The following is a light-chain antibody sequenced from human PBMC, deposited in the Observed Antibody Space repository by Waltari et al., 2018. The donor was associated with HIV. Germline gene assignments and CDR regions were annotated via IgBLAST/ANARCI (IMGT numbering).Light chain of an antibody. J-gene: IGKJ1*01. CDR1: LSRSSSD. CDR2: GAS. CDR3: QQYGSSLRT. V-gene: IGKV3-20*01. Sequence: ETVLTQSPGTLSLSPGERATLSCRASLSRSSSDLAWNQQKPGQAPRLLIYGASSSATGIPDRFSGSGSGTDFTLTISRLEPEDIAVYYCQQYGSSLRTFGQGTKVEIK.